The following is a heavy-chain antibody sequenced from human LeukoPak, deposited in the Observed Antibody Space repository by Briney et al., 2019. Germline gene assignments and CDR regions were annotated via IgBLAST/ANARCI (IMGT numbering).Heavy chain of an antibody. CDR1: GGSISSYY. J-gene: IGHJ4*02. D-gene: IGHD3-3*01. CDR2: IYYSGST. Sequence: SETLSLTCTVSGGSISSYYWSWIRQPPGKGLEWIGYIYYSGSTNYNPSLKSRVTISVDTSKNQFSLKLSSVTAADTAVYYCARHGRRFLGWLEPHWGQGTLVTISS. V-gene: IGHV4-59*08. CDR3: ARHGRRFLGWLEPH.